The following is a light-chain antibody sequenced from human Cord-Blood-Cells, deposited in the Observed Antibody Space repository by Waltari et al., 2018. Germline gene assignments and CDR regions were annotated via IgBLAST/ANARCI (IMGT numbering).Light chain of an antibody. CDR1: QSISSY. V-gene: IGKV1-39*01. Sequence: DIQMTQSPSSLSASVGDRVTITCRASQSISSYLNWHHKKPGKAPKLLIYAASSLQSGVPSRFSGSGSGTDFTLTISSLQPEDFATYYCQQSYSTPPITFGQGTRLEIK. CDR2: AAS. CDR3: QQSYSTPPIT. J-gene: IGKJ5*01.